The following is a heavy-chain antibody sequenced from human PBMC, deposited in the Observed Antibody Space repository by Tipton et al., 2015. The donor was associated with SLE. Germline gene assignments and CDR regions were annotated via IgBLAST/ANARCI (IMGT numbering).Heavy chain of an antibody. D-gene: IGHD4-11*01. CDR1: GGSLSYYY. J-gene: IGHJ6*02. CDR2: IYYRGST. Sequence: TLSLTCTVFGGSLSYYYWSWIRQPPGKGLEWIGSIYYRGSTNHNPSLESRVTISVDMSKNQFSLKLRSVTAADTAVYYCARSGDYSGIYYYGFAVWGQGTTVTVSS. V-gene: IGHV4-59*01. CDR3: ARSGDYSGIYYYGFAV.